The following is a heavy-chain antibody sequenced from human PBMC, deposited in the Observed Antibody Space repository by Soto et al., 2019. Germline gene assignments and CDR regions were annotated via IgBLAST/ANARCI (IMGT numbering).Heavy chain of an antibody. Sequence: ASVKVSCKASGYTFTSYGIHWVRQAPGQRLEWMGIINPSGGSTSYAQKFQGRVTMTRDTSTSTVYMELSSLRSEDTAVYYCARDTDSSGSTAYFDYWGQGTLVTVSS. D-gene: IGHD6-19*01. J-gene: IGHJ4*02. CDR3: ARDTDSSGSTAYFDY. V-gene: IGHV1-46*01. CDR2: INPSGGST. CDR1: GYTFTSYG.